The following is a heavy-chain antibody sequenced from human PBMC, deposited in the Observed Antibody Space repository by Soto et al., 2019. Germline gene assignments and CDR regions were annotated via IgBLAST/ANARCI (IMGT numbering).Heavy chain of an antibody. CDR3: AKATATGGGAFEI. CDR2: ILVGGST. CDR1: GFICSSYD. D-gene: IGHD2-8*02. J-gene: IGHJ3*02. Sequence: GGSLRLSCAVSGFICSSYDMSWVRQAPGKGLEWVSTILVGGSTHYEDSVKGRFTISRDTSKNTVYLQMNSLTAGDTAVYYCAKATATGGGAFEICGQGTMVTVSS. V-gene: IGHV3-23*01.